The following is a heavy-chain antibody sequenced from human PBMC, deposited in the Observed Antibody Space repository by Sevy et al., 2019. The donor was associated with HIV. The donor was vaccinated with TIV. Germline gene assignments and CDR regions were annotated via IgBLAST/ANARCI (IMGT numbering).Heavy chain of an antibody. CDR2: FTGSGTNT. CDR3: AKDSILVAGHFDY. Sequence: GGSLRLSCAASGFTFSSYAMHWVRQAPGKGLEWVSSFTGSGTNTFYADSVKGRFTISRDNSKNTLYLQMNSLRAEDTAVYYCAKDSILVAGHFDYWGQGTLVTVSS. J-gene: IGHJ4*02. V-gene: IGHV3-23*01. D-gene: IGHD6-19*01. CDR1: GFTFSSYA.